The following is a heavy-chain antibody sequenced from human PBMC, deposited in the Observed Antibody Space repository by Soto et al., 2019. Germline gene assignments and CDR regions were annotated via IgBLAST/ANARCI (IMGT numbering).Heavy chain of an antibody. J-gene: IGHJ6*02. V-gene: IGHV3-53*01. D-gene: IGHD6-13*01. CDR2: IYSGGST. CDR3: ARDGGIAAAGTHYYYGMDV. CDR1: GFTVSSNY. Sequence: EVQLVESGGGLIQPGGSLRLSCAASGFTVSSNYMSWVRQAPGKGLEWVSVIYSGGSTYYADSVKGRFTISRDNSKNTLYLQMNCLRAEDTAVYYCARDGGIAAAGTHYYYGMDVWGQGTTVTVSS.